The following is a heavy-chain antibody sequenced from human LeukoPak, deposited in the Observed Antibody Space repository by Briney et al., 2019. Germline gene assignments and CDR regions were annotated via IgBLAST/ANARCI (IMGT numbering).Heavy chain of an antibody. Sequence: PGGSLRLSCAASGFIFSNYGMNWVRQAPGKGLEWVAAISASGSATSYADSVKGRFTISRDNSKNTLYVQMDSLTTEDTALYYCARVSGSAAAARGYFDLWGQGALVTVSS. V-gene: IGHV3-23*01. CDR3: ARVSGSAAAARGYFDL. CDR1: GFIFSNYG. CDR2: ISASGSAT. J-gene: IGHJ4*02. D-gene: IGHD6-13*01.